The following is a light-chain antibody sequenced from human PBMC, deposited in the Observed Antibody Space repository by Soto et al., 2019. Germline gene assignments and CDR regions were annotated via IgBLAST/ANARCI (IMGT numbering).Light chain of an antibody. J-gene: IGLJ2*01. CDR2: DNN. CDR3: GTWDSGLRDVV. CDR1: TSNIGHNY. V-gene: IGLV1-51*01. Sequence: QSVLTQPPSVSAAPGQKVTISCSGSTSNIGHNYVSWYQQLPGTAPKLLIYDNNNRPSGISDRFSVSKSGTAATLGITGRQTGDEADYYCGTWDSGLRDVVFGGGTKVTVL.